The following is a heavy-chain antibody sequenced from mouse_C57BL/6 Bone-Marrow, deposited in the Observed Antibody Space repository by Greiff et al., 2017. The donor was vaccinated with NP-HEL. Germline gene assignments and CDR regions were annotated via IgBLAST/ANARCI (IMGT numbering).Heavy chain of an antibody. CDR2: FHPYNDDT. CDR1: GYTFTTYP. Sequence: QVQLQQSGAELVKPGASVKMSCKASGYTFTTYPIEWMKQNHGKSLEWIGNFHPYNDDTKYNEKFKGKATLTVEKSSSTVYLELSRLTSDDSAVYYCARGARYYGSSSYWDFDVWGTGTTVTVSS. D-gene: IGHD1-1*01. CDR3: ARGARYYGSSSYWDFDV. V-gene: IGHV1-47*01. J-gene: IGHJ1*03.